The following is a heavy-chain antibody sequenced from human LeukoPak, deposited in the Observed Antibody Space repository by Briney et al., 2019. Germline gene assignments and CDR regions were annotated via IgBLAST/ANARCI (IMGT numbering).Heavy chain of an antibody. CDR3: ARVGWKLRNLHFDP. CDR1: GFTFSDTW. CDR2: IKKDGSQK. Sequence: GGSLRLSCVGSGFTFSDTWMSWVRQAPGKGPEWVASIKKDGSQKYYVDSVKGRFTISRDNAQNSLYLQMNSLGVEDTAMYSCARVGWKLRNLHFDPWGQGTLVTVSS. D-gene: IGHD1-14*01. J-gene: IGHJ5*02. V-gene: IGHV3-7*03.